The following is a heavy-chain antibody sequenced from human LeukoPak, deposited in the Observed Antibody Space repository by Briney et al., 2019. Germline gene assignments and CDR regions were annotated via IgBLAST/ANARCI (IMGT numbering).Heavy chain of an antibody. Sequence: GRSLRLSCTASGFTFGDYAMSWVRQAPGKGREWVGFIRSKAYGGTTEYAASVKGRFTISRDDSKSIAYLQMNSLKTEDTAVYYCTSPGGSGWYYNYWGQGTLVTVSS. D-gene: IGHD6-19*01. CDR3: TSPGGSGWYYNY. J-gene: IGHJ4*02. CDR2: IRSKAYGGTT. CDR1: GFTFGDYA. V-gene: IGHV3-49*04.